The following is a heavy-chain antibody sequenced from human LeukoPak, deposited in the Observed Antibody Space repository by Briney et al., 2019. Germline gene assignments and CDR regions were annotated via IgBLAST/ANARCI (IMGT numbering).Heavy chain of an antibody. Sequence: GGSLRLSCAASGFTFSDYYMSWIRQAPGKGLEWVSYISSSSSYTNYADSVKGRFTISRDNAKNSLYLQMNSLRAEDTAVYYCARLTTIAYCRGDCYPGDWFDPWGQGTLVTVSS. CDR2: ISSSSSYT. V-gene: IGHV3-11*06. J-gene: IGHJ5*02. CDR1: GFTFSDYY. CDR3: ARLTTIAYCRGDCYPGDWFDP. D-gene: IGHD2-21*02.